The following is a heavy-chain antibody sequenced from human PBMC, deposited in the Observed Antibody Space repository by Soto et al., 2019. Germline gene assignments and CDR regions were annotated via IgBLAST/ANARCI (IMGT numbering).Heavy chain of an antibody. Sequence: EVQLLESGGGLVQPGGSLRLSCAASRFMFSRYAMSWVRQAPGKRLEWVSGISGSGGSTWYADSVKGRFTISRDNSKNMVDLQMNSLRVEDTAQYFCVKEWTPRRAFDSWGQGTQVTVSS. D-gene: IGHD5-12*01. V-gene: IGHV3-23*01. J-gene: IGHJ4*02. CDR2: ISGSGGST. CDR1: RFMFSRYA. CDR3: VKEWTPRRAFDS.